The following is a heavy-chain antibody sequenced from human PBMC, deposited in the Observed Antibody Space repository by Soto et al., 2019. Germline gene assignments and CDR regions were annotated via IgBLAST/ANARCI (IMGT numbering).Heavy chain of an antibody. J-gene: IGHJ6*02. Sequence: SVKVSCKASGGTFSSYAISWVRQAPGQGLEWMGGIIPIFGTANYAQKFQGRVTITADKSTSTAYMELSSLRSEDTAVYYCASTPWLGVPAHHPAFWGQGTTVTVS. CDR3: ASTPWLGVPAHHPAF. V-gene: IGHV1-69*06. CDR2: IIPIFGTA. CDR1: GGTFSSYA. D-gene: IGHD2-2*01.